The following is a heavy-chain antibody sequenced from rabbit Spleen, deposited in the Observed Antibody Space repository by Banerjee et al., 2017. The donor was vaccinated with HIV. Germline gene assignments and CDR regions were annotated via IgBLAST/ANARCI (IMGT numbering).Heavy chain of an antibody. V-gene: IGHV1S45*01. D-gene: IGHD8-1*01. CDR1: GLDFSSNDY. J-gene: IGHJ6*01. CDR3: ARDTGSSFSSYGMDL. Sequence: QEQLVESGGGLVQPGGSLTLTCKASGLDFSSNDYMCWVRQAPGKGLEWISCIVGSSSGFTYSATWAKGRFTISKTSSTTVTLQMTSLTVADTATYFCARDTGSSFSSYGMDLWAQGPSSPS. CDR2: IVGSSSGFT.